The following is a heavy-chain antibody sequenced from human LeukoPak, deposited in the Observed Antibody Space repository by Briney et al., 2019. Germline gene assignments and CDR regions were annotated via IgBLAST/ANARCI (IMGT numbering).Heavy chain of an antibody. CDR1: GFTFSDYY. CDR3: ARVSFYLGSSGWYFDC. CDR2: ISSSSSYT. J-gene: IGHJ4*02. D-gene: IGHD6-19*01. V-gene: IGHV3-11*05. Sequence: GGSLRLSCAASGFTFSDYYMSWIRQAPGKGLEWVSYISSSSSYTNYADSVKGRFTISRDNAKNSLYLQMNSLRAEDTAVYYCARVSFYLGSSGWYFDCWGQGTLVTVLS.